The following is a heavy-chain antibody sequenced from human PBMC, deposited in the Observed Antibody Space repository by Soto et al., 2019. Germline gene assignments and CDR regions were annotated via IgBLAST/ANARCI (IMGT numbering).Heavy chain of an antibody. V-gene: IGHV1-69*01. D-gene: IGHD2-15*01. J-gene: IGHJ6*02. CDR1: GGTFSSYA. CDR3: ARAQGGSSSLDIYYYYYYGMDV. Sequence: QVQLVQSGAEVKKPGSSVKVSCKAPGGTFSSYAISWVRQAPGQGLEWMGGIIPNFATAKYAQKFQGRVTSTADESTSTGYMELRSLRSEDTAVYYYARAQGGSSSLDIYYYYYYGMDVWGQGTTVTVSS. CDR2: IIPNFATA.